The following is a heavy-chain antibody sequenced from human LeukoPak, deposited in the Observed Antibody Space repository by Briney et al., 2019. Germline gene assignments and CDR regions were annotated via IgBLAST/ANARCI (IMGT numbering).Heavy chain of an antibody. CDR1: GYTFTSYY. CDR2: INPSGGST. Sequence: GGSPRLSCAASGYTFTSYYMHWVRQAPGQGLEWMGIINPSGGSTSYAQKFQGRVTMTRDTSTSTVYMELSSLRSEDTAVYYCARDQRRLNKNPSRAFDIWGQGTVVTVSS. CDR3: ARDQRRLNKNPSRAFDI. D-gene: IGHD6-25*01. V-gene: IGHV1-46*01. J-gene: IGHJ3*02.